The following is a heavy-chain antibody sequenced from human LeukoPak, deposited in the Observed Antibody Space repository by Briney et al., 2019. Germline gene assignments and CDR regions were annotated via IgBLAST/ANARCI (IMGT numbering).Heavy chain of an antibody. V-gene: IGHV4-30-4*01. J-gene: IGHJ4*02. CDR3: ASYDVSGFGY. Sequence: PSETLSLTCTVSGGSISSGDYYWSWIRQPPGKGLEWLGYIYYSGSTYYNPSLKSRVTISVDTPKNQFSLKLSSVTAADTAVYLCASYDVSGFGYWGQGSLVTVSS. CDR2: IYYSGST. CDR1: GGSISSGDYY. D-gene: IGHD3-22*01.